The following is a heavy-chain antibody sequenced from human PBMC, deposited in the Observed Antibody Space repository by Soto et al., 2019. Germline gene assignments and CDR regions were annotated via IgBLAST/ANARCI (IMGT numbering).Heavy chain of an antibody. Sequence: EVQLVESGGGLVKPGGSLRLSCAASGFTFNTYDMNWVRQAPGKGLEWVSSITTSSAYIYYADSLKVRITISRDNAKNSLFLQMNSLGDEDTAVYYCVRSGTARLLRHSWFDTWGQGTLVTVSS. CDR3: VRSGTARLLRHSWFDT. V-gene: IGHV3-21*01. J-gene: IGHJ5*02. D-gene: IGHD2-21*01. CDR2: ITTSSAYI. CDR1: GFTFNTYD.